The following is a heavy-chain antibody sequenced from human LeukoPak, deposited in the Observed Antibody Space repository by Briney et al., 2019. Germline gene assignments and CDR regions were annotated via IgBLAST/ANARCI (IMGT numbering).Heavy chain of an antibody. Sequence: GGSLRLSCAASEFTLSSYSMNWVRQAPGKGLEWVANIKQDGSEKYYVDSVKGRFTISRDNAKNSLYLQMNSLRAEDTAVYYCARYSGSYEVNYYYYYGMDVWGQGTTVTVSS. CDR1: EFTLSSYS. D-gene: IGHD1-26*01. CDR3: ARYSGSYEVNYYYYYGMDV. CDR2: IKQDGSEK. V-gene: IGHV3-7*03. J-gene: IGHJ6*02.